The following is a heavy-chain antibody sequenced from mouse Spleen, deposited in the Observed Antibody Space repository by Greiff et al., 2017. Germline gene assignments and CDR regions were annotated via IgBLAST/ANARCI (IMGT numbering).Heavy chain of an antibody. CDR1: GYSITSGYY. D-gene: IGHD1-1*01. CDR2: ISYDGSN. Sequence: EVKLVESGPGLVKPSQSLSLTCSVTGYSITSGYYWNWIRQFPGNKLEWMGYISYDGSNNYNPSLKNRISITRDTSKNQFFLKLNSVTTEDTATYYCARPSTVVDGGAMDYWGQGTSVTVSS. J-gene: IGHJ4*01. CDR3: ARPSTVVDGGAMDY. V-gene: IGHV3-6*01.